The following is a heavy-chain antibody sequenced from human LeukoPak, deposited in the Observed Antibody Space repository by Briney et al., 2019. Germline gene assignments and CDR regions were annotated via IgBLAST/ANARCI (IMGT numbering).Heavy chain of an antibody. D-gene: IGHD3-22*01. CDR2: ISGSGGST. CDR3: AKDLPVRYYYDSSGYYPFLDY. CDR1: GFTVSSNS. V-gene: IGHV3-23*01. J-gene: IGHJ4*02. Sequence: PGGSLRLSCTVSGFTVSSNSMSWVRQAPGKGLEWVSAISGSGGSTYYADSVKGRFTISRDNSKNTLYLQMNSLRAEDTAVYYCAKDLPVRYYYDSSGYYPFLDYWGQGTLVTVSS.